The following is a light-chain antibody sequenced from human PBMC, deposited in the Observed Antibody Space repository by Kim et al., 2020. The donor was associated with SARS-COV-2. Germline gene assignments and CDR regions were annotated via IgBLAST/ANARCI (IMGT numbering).Light chain of an antibody. CDR3: MEGTHWPPT. CDR2: QVS. J-gene: IGKJ4*01. CDR1: QSLVDTDGHTY. Sequence: PASSSCRSSQSLVDTDGHTYLNWFQQRPGQSPRRLIYQVSARDSGVPDRFSGGGSGTDFTLNISRVEADDVGVYYCMEGTHWPPTFGGGTKVDIK. V-gene: IGKV2-30*01.